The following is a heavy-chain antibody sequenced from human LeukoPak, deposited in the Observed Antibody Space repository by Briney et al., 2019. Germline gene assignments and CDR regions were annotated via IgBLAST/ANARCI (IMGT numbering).Heavy chain of an antibody. CDR2: ISSSGSTI. V-gene: IGHV3-48*04. CDR3: AELGITMIGGV. Sequence: GGTRRLSCAASGFSFSSFGMSWVRQAPGKGLEWVSYISSSGSTIYYADSVKGRFTISRDNAKNSLYLQMNSLRAEDTAVYYCAELGITMIGGVWGKGTTVTISS. D-gene: IGHD3-10*02. CDR1: GFSFSSFG. J-gene: IGHJ6*04.